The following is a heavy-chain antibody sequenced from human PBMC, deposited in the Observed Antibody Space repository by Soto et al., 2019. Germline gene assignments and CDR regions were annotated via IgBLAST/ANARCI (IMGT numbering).Heavy chain of an antibody. J-gene: IGHJ6*03. V-gene: IGHV1-69*02. CDR3: ARGEPAAIKGYYYYMDV. Sequence: GASVKVSCKASGVTFTSYTISWVRQAPGQGLEWMGRIIPILGIANYAQKFQGRVTITADKSTSTAYMELSSLRSEDTAVYYCARGEPAAIKGYYYYMDVWGKGTTVTVSS. CDR2: IIPILGIA. CDR1: GVTFTSYT. D-gene: IGHD2-2*02.